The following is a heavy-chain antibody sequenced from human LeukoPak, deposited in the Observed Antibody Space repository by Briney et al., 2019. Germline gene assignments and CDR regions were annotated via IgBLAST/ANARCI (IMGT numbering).Heavy chain of an antibody. Sequence: GGSLRLSCAASGFTFSGSAMSWVRQAPGKGLEWVSLISFSGGSTYYADSVKGRFTISRDNSKDTLYLQMNSLRAEDTAIYYCAKPMSGASRLFDFWGQGTLVTVSS. CDR1: GFTFSGSA. J-gene: IGHJ4*02. CDR3: AKPMSGASRLFDF. CDR2: ISFSGGST. V-gene: IGHV3-23*01. D-gene: IGHD1-1*01.